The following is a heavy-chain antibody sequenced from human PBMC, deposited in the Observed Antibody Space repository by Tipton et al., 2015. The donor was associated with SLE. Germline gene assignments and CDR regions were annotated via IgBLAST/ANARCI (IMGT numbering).Heavy chain of an antibody. V-gene: IGHV4-39*01. Sequence: GLVKPSESLSLICSVSGDSISSRNYYWGWIRQPPGKGLEWIGSMYYGGSTGGSTYYNLSHKSRATISVDTSKNQFSLSLYSVTVEDTAVYYCARQGTGFGSGRDDYWGQGILVTVSS. J-gene: IGHJ4*02. CDR1: GDSISSRNYY. CDR2: MYYGGSTGGST. D-gene: IGHD1-14*01. CDR3: ARQGTGFGSGRDDY.